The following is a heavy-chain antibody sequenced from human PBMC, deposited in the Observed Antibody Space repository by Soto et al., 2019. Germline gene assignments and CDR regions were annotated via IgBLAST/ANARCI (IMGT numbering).Heavy chain of an antibody. Sequence: SVKVSCKASGGTFSSYAISWVRQAPGQGLEWMGGIIPIFGTANYAQKFQGRVTITADESTSTAYMELSSLRSEDTAVYYCAREGAAAEVGWFDPWGQGTLVTVSS. CDR1: GGTFSSYA. CDR2: IIPIFGTA. D-gene: IGHD6-13*01. J-gene: IGHJ5*02. V-gene: IGHV1-69*13. CDR3: AREGAAAEVGWFDP.